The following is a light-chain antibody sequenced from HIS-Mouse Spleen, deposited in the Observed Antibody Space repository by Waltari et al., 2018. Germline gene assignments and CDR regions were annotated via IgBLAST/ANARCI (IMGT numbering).Light chain of an antibody. Sequence: QSVLTQPPSASGTPGQRVTISCSGSSSNIGSNYVSWYQQLPGTAPKLLIYRNNQRPSGDPDRFSGSKSGTSASLAISGLRSEDEADYYCAAWDDSLSGRVFGGGTKLTVL. CDR1: SSNIGSNY. J-gene: IGLJ3*02. CDR3: AAWDDSLSGRV. CDR2: RNN. V-gene: IGLV1-47*01.